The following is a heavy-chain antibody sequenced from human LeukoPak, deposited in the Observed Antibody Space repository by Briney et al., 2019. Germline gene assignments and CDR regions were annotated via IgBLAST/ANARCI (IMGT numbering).Heavy chain of an antibody. V-gene: IGHV4-34*01. D-gene: IGHD6-13*01. CDR1: GGSFSVYY. CDR2: INHSGST. CDR3: ARGAAAGTDYYYGMDV. J-gene: IGHJ6*02. Sequence: SETLSLTCAVYGGSFSVYYWSWIRQPPGKGLQWIAEINHSGSTNYNPSLKSRVTISVDTSKNQFSLKLSSVTAEDTALYHCARGAAAGTDYYYGMDVWGQGTTVTVSS.